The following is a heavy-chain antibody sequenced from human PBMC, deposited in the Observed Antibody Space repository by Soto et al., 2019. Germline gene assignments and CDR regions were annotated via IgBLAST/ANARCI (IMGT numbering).Heavy chain of an antibody. CDR1: GGSISSGGYY. D-gene: IGHD4-17*01. CDR2: IYYSGST. CDR3: ARLYGDGRNYYSGMDV. J-gene: IGHJ6*02. V-gene: IGHV4-31*03. Sequence: QVQLQESGPGLVKPSQTPSLTCTVSGGSISSGGYYWSWIRQHPAKGLEWIGYIYYSGSTYYNPSLKSRLTISVDTSKNRFSLKLSSVTAADTAVYYCARLYGDGRNYYSGMDVWGQGTTVTVSS.